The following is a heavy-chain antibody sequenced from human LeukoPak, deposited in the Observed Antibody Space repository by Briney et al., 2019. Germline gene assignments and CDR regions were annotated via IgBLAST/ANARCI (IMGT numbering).Heavy chain of an antibody. J-gene: IGHJ4*02. Sequence: ASVKVSCKASGYTFTSYGISWVRQAPGQGLEWMGWISAYNGNTNYAQKLQGRVTMTTDTSTSTAYMELSSLRSEDTAVYYCASGEGATNYFDYWGQGTLVTVSS. CDR1: GYTFTSYG. CDR2: ISAYNGNT. CDR3: ASGEGATNYFDY. V-gene: IGHV1-18*01. D-gene: IGHD1-26*01.